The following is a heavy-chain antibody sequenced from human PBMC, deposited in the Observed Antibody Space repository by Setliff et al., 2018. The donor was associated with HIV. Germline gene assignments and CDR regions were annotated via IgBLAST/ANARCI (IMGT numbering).Heavy chain of an antibody. CDR2: IRRDEGER. CDR1: GFTFSSYW. Sequence: GGSLRLSCAASGFTFSSYWMTWVRQAPGKGLQWVANIRRDEGERYYVDSVKGRFTISRDNAKNSLYLQMSSLRVDDTAVYYCARISSAWYLVDYWGQGTLVTVSS. V-gene: IGHV3-7*03. CDR3: ARISSAWYLVDY. J-gene: IGHJ4*02. D-gene: IGHD6-13*01.